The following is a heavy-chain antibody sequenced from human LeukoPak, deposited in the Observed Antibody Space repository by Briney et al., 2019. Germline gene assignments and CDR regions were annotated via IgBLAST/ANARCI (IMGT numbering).Heavy chain of an antibody. V-gene: IGHV4-59*12. CDR2: IYYSGST. J-gene: IGHJ4*02. Sequence: SETLSLTCTVSGGSISSYYWSWIRQPPGKGLEWIGYIYYSGSTNYNPSLKSRVTISVDRSKNQFSLKLSSVTAADTAVYYCARAYGGNFDYWGQGTLVTVSS. D-gene: IGHD4-23*01. CDR3: ARAYGGNFDY. CDR1: GGSISSYY.